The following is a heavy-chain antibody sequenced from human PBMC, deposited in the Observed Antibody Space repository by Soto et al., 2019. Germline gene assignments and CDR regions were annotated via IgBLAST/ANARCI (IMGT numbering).Heavy chain of an antibody. CDR3: ARGDVPATVGCDY. CDR1: GYTFTSYA. D-gene: IGHD2-2*01. Sequence: ASVKVSCKASGYTFTSYAMHWVRQAPGQRLEWMGWINAGNGNTKYSQKFQGRVTITRDTSASTAYMELSSLRSEDTAGYYCARGDVPATVGCDYWGQGTLVTVSS. CDR2: INAGNGNT. J-gene: IGHJ4*02. V-gene: IGHV1-3*01.